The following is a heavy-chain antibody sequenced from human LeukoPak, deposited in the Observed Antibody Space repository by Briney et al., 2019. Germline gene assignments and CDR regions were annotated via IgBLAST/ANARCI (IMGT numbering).Heavy chain of an antibody. Sequence: PGGSLRLSCAASGFTFAHFAMSWVRQAPGKGLEWVSTISNSGGSIYYADSVKGLFTISRDNSKNTLYLQMNSLRAEDTAVYFCAKDRLQQLGYGMDVWGQGTTVTVSS. V-gene: IGHV3-23*01. CDR3: AKDRLQQLGYGMDV. J-gene: IGHJ6*02. D-gene: IGHD6-13*01. CDR2: ISNSGGSI. CDR1: GFTFAHFA.